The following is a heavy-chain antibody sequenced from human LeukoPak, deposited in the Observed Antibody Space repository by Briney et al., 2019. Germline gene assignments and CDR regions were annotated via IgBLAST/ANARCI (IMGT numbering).Heavy chain of an antibody. CDR1: GHSFTNYW. D-gene: IGHD6-13*01. CDR3: AGFTSSWTRPQLDY. J-gene: IGHJ4*02. V-gene: IGHV5-51*01. Sequence: GESLKISCKGYGHSFTNYWIGWVRQMPGKGLECMGIIYPGNSDTRYSPSFQGQVAISVDKSISTAYLQWSSLKASDSAIYYCAGFTSSWTRPQLDYWGQGTLVTVSS. CDR2: IYPGNSDT.